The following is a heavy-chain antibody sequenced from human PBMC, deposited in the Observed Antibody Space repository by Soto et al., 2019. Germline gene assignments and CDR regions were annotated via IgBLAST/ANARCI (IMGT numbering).Heavy chain of an antibody. V-gene: IGHV3-33*01. Sequence: QVQLVESGGGVVQPGRSLRLSCEASGFIFSNYGMHWVRQAPGKGLEWVAGIWYDGSHKYYAESVKGRFTISRDNSKNTLYLQMDRLRAEDTAVYSCARDLGVVGAPNFDYWGQGTLVTVSS. CDR2: IWYDGSHK. CDR3: ARDLGVVGAPNFDY. CDR1: GFIFSNYG. D-gene: IGHD1-26*01. J-gene: IGHJ4*02.